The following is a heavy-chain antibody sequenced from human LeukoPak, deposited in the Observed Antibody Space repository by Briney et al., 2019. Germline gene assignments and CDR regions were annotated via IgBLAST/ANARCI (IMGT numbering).Heavy chain of an antibody. J-gene: IGHJ4*02. D-gene: IGHD3-3*01. V-gene: IGHV4-31*03. CDR3: ARDTSYYDFWSGYYHPLYYFDY. CDR2: IYYSGST. Sequence: SETLSLTCTVSGGSISSGTHYYNWIRQHPGKGLEWIGYIYYSGSTYYNQSLKSRVTISVDTSKNQFSLKLSSVTAADTAVYYCARDTSYYDFWSGYYHPLYYFDYWGQGTLVTVSS. CDR1: GGSISSGTHY.